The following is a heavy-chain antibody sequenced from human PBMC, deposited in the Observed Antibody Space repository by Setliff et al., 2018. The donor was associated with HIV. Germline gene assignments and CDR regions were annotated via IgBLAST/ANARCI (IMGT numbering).Heavy chain of an antibody. V-gene: IGHV4-39*01. CDR1: GGSISSSSYY. CDR2: IYYSGST. CDR3: ARTNNNYYYDTSDYFAGYYFDS. Sequence: SETLSLTCTVSGGSISSSSYYWGWIRQPPGKGLEWIGSIYYSGSTYYNPSLKSRVTISVDTSKNQFSLKLSSVTAADTAVYYCARTNNNYYYDTSDYFAGYYFDSWGQGTLVTVSS. J-gene: IGHJ4*02. D-gene: IGHD3-22*01.